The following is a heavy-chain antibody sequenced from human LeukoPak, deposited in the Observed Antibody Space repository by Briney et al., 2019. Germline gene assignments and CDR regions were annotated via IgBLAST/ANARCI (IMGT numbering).Heavy chain of an antibody. J-gene: IGHJ4*02. V-gene: IGHV3-30-3*01. CDR1: GFTFSSYA. Sequence: GGSLRLSCAASGFTFSSYAMHWVRQAPGKGLEWVAVISYDGSNKYYADSVKGRFTISRDNSKNTLYLQMNSLRAEDTAVYYCARDYIPNSPFDYWGQGTLVTVSS. CDR3: ARDYIPNSPFDY. CDR2: ISYDGSNK. D-gene: IGHD2/OR15-2a*01.